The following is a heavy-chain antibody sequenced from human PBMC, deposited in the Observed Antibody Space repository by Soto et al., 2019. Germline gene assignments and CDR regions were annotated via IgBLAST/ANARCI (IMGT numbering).Heavy chain of an antibody. J-gene: IGHJ4*02. CDR2: ISYDGSNK. Sequence: QVQLVESGGGVVQPGRSLRLSCAASGFTFSSYGMHWLRQAPGKGLEWVAVISYDGSNKYYADSVKGRFTISRDNSKNTLYLQMNSLRAEDTAVYYCAKSYDILTGYYKAPFDYWGQGTLVTVSS. CDR3: AKSYDILTGYYKAPFDY. D-gene: IGHD3-9*01. V-gene: IGHV3-30*18. CDR1: GFTFSSYG.